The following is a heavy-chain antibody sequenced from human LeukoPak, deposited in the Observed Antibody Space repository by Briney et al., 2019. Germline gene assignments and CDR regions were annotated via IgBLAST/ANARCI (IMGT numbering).Heavy chain of an antibody. CDR1: GFTFSSYA. CDR3: TKGENVFDY. D-gene: IGHD1-26*01. Sequence: GGSLRLSCAASGFTFSSYAMSWVRQAPGKGLEWVSGISGSGGSTYYADSVKDRFTTSRDNSKNTLYLQMNSLRAEDTAVYYCTKGENVFDYWGQGTLVTVSS. V-gene: IGHV3-23*01. J-gene: IGHJ4*02. CDR2: ISGSGGST.